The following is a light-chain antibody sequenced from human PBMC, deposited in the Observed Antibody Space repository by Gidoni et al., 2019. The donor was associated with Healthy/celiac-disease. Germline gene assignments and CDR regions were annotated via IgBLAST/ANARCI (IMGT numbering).Light chain of an antibody. CDR3: QQSYSTPSENT. CDR1: QSISSY. CDR2: AAS. J-gene: IGKJ2*01. V-gene: IGKV1-39*01. Sequence: IQMTQSPSSLSASVGDRVTITCRASQSISSYLNWYQQKPGKAPKLLIYAASSLQSGVPSRVSGSGSGTDFTLNISSLQPEDFATYYCQQSYSTPSENTFGQGTKLEIK.